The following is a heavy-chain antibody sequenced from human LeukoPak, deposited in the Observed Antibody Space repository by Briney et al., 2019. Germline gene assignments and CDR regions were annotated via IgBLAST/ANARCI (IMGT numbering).Heavy chain of an antibody. J-gene: IGHJ1*01. V-gene: IGHV4-39*01. Sequence: SETLSLTCTVSGGSISSSSAYWGWIRQPPGKGLEWIGSIYYSKNTYYNPSLKSRVTLSVDTSKNQFSLNLSSVTAADTAVYYCARHGDGGPAEYFRHWGQGTLVTVSS. CDR1: GGSISSSSAY. CDR3: ARHGDGGPAEYFRH. CDR2: IYYSKNT. D-gene: IGHD4-23*01.